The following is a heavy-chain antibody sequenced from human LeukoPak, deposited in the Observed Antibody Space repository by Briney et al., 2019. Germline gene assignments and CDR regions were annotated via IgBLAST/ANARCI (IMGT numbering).Heavy chain of an antibody. D-gene: IGHD6-25*01. Sequence: GGSLRLSCAASGFTFSNYSMHWVRQAPGKGLEYVSAISSDGGSTYYANSVKGRFTISRDNSKNTLYLQMGSLRAEDMAVYFCRRGGAAPAVDYWGQGTLVTVSS. J-gene: IGHJ4*02. CDR2: ISSDGGST. CDR3: RRGGAAPAVDY. CDR1: GFTFSNYS. V-gene: IGHV3-64*01.